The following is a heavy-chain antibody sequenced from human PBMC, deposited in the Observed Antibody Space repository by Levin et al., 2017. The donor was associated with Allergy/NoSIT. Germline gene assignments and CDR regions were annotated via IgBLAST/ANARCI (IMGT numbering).Heavy chain of an antibody. CDR3: AKDVYGSGWYPLGNDAFEM. CDR1: GFPFRSYG. V-gene: IGHV3-30*18. CDR2: ISSDGRKK. Sequence: LSLPCAASGFPFRSYGMHWVRQAPGKGLEWVAVISSDGRKKFYADSVKGRFPISRDNSKNTLDLQMNSLRAEDTAVYYCAKDVYGSGWYPLGNDAFEMWGQGTKVSVSS. J-gene: IGHJ3*02. D-gene: IGHD6-19*01.